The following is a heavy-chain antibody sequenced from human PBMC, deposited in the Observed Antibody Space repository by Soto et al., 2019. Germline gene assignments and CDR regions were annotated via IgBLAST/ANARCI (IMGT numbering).Heavy chain of an antibody. CDR2: ISGSGGNT. Sequence: EVQLLESAGGLVQPGGSLRLSCAASGFTFSSYAISWVRQAPGKGLEWVSAISGSGGNTDYADSVKGRFTISRDNSKNTLYLQMNSLRAEDTAVYYCAKDYCGSASCFVADYWGQGTLVTVSS. V-gene: IGHV3-23*01. CDR3: AKDYCGSASCFVADY. CDR1: GFTFSSYA. J-gene: IGHJ4*02. D-gene: IGHD2-2*01.